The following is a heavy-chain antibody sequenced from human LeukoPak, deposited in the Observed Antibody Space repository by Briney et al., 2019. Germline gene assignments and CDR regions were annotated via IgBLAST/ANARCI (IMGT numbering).Heavy chain of an antibody. D-gene: IGHD3-3*01. V-gene: IGHV1-69*05. Sequence: GASVKVSCKASGYTFTSYDISWVRQAPGQGLEWKGGIIPIFGTANYAQKFQGRVTITTDESTSTAYMELSSLRSEDTAVYYCARDLLGFLEAPYAFDIWGQGTMVTVSS. J-gene: IGHJ3*02. CDR3: ARDLLGFLEAPYAFDI. CDR2: IIPIFGTA. CDR1: GYTFTSYD.